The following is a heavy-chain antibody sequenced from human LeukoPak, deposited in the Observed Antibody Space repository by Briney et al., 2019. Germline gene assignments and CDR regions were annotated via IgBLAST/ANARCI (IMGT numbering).Heavy chain of an antibody. CDR2: IYYSGST. CDR3: ARVAMITFGGVIVKGASEYFQH. J-gene: IGHJ1*01. V-gene: IGHV4-30-4*07. Sequence: SETLSPTCAVSGGSISSGGYSWSWIRQPPGKGLEWIGYIYYSGSTYYNPSLKSRVTISVDTSKNQFSLKLSSVTAADTAVYYCARVAMITFGGVIVKGASEYFQHWGQGTLVTVSS. CDR1: GGSISSGGYS. D-gene: IGHD3-16*02.